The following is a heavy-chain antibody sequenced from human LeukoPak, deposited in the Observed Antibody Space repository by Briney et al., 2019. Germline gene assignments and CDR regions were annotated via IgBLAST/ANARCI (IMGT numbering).Heavy chain of an antibody. V-gene: IGHV3-66*01. D-gene: IGHD3-22*01. CDR3: ARDQKYYDSSGYRDAFDI. CDR1: GFTVSSNY. J-gene: IGHJ3*02. Sequence: GGSLRLSCAAYGFTVSSNYMSWVRQAPGKGLEWVSVIYSGGSTYYADSVKGRFTISRDNPKNTLYLQMNSLRAEDTAVYYCARDQKYYDSSGYRDAFDIWGQGTMVTVSS. CDR2: IYSGGST.